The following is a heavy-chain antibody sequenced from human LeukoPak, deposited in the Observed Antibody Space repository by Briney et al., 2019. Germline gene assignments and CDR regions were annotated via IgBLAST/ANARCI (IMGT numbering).Heavy chain of an antibody. J-gene: IGHJ5*02. Sequence: PGGSLRLSCAASGFTFSSYWMSWVRQAPGKGLEWVANIKQDGSEKYYADSVKGRFTISRDNSKNTLYLQMNSLGAEDTAVYYCAREGRFGELSPWGQGTLVTVSS. V-gene: IGHV3-7*01. CDR3: AREGRFGELSP. CDR1: GFTFSSYW. CDR2: IKQDGSEK. D-gene: IGHD3-10*01.